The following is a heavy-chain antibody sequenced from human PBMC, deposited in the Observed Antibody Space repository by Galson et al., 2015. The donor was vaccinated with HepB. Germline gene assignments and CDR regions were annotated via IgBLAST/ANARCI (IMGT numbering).Heavy chain of an antibody. CDR3: AGGSIAAVSHVHWFDP. J-gene: IGHJ5*02. CDR1: GGTFSSYT. Sequence: SVKVSCKASGGTFSSYTISWVRQAPGQGLEWMGRIIPILGIANYAQKFQGRVTITADKSTSTAYMELSSLRSEDTAVYYCAGGSIAAVSHVHWFDPWGQGTLVTVSS. V-gene: IGHV1-69*02. D-gene: IGHD6-13*01. CDR2: IIPILGIA.